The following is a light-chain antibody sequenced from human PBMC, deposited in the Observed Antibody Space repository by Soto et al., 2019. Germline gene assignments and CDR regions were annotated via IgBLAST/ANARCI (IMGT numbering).Light chain of an antibody. J-gene: IGKJ4*01. CDR1: QSVSSY. V-gene: IGKV3-11*01. CDR2: DAS. CDR3: QQRSNWAGLP. Sequence: EIVLTQSPATLSLSPGERATLSCRASQSVSSYLAWYQQKPGQAPRLLIYDASNRATGIPARFSGSGSGTDFTLTISSQEPEDFAVYYCQQRSNWAGLPCGGGTKVEIK.